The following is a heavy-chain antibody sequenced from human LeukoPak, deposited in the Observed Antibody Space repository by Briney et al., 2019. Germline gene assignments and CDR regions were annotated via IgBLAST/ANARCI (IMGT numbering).Heavy chain of an antibody. J-gene: IGHJ3*02. D-gene: IGHD1-26*01. CDR2: IYSGGNT. Sequence: GGSLRLSCAASGFSVSSNNMSWVRQAPGKGLEWVSVIYSGGNTYYADSVKGRFTISRDNSKNTLYLQMNSLRAEDTAAYYCARAFGGSYNIFAFDIWGQGTMVTVSS. CDR3: ARAFGGSYNIFAFDI. CDR1: GFSVSSNN. V-gene: IGHV3-53*01.